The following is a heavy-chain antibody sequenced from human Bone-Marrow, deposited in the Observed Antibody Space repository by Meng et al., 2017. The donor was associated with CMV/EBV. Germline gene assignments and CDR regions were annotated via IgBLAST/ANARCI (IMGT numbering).Heavy chain of an antibody. CDR1: GLTVNYNF. D-gene: IGHD2-2*01. CDR3: ARDIVVVPAAIPYYYGMDV. V-gene: IGHV3-66*01. Sequence: GESLKISCAVSGLTVNYNFINWVRQPPGKGLEWVSIIHSGGETDYADSVKGRFTISRDNAKNSLYLQMNSLRAEDTAVYYCARDIVVVPAAIPYYYGMDVWGQGTTVTVSS. CDR2: IHSGGET. J-gene: IGHJ6*01.